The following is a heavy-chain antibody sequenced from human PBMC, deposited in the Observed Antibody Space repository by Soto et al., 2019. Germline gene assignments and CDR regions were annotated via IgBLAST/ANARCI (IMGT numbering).Heavy chain of an antibody. V-gene: IGHV3-74*01. CDR1: GFTFNTHW. D-gene: IGHD1-26*01. Sequence: EVQLVESGGGVVQPGGSLRLSCTASGFTFNTHWMHWVRQAPGKGLLWVSRIYFDGITTNYADSAKGRLTVSRDNAKNTVYLHVNTLRDEDTAVYYCARGGAMGVDYWGQGTLVTVSS. J-gene: IGHJ4*02. CDR2: IYFDGITT. CDR3: ARGGAMGVDY.